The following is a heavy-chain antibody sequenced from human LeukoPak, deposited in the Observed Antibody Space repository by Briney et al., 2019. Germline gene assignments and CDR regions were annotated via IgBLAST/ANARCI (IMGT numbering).Heavy chain of an antibody. J-gene: IGHJ4*02. D-gene: IGHD6-19*01. CDR2: INHSGST. V-gene: IGHV4-34*01. CDR1: GGSFSGYY. CDR3: ASGSHYGYSSGWLYY. Sequence: PSETLSLTCAVYGGSFSGYYWSWIRQPPGKGLEWIGEINHSGSTYYNPSLKSRVTISVDTSKNQFSLRLNSVTAADTAVYYCASGSHYGYSSGWLYYWGQGTLVTVSS.